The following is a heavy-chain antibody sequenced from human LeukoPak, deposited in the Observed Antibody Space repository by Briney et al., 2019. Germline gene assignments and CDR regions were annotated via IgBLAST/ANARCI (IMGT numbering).Heavy chain of an antibody. Sequence: SETLSLTCTVSGGSISSYYWSWIRQPAGKVLEWIGRIYTSGSTNYNPSLKSRVTMSVDTSKNQFSLKLSSVTAADTAVYYCARSSIAEPGYYYYMDVWGKGTTVTVSS. J-gene: IGHJ6*03. CDR3: ARSSIAEPGYYYYMDV. CDR2: IYTSGST. V-gene: IGHV4-4*07. CDR1: GGSISSYY. D-gene: IGHD6-6*01.